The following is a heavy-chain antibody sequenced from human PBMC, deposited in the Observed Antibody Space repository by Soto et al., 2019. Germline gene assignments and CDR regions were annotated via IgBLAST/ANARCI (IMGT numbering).Heavy chain of an antibody. CDR1: GGSISSYY. V-gene: IGHV4-59*08. CDR3: ARLMYYDILTGYYTGAFDI. CDR2: IYYSGSI. Sequence: SETLSLTCTVSGGSISSYYWSWIRQPPGKGLEWIGYIYYSGSINYNPSLKSRVTISVDTSKNQFSLKLSSVTAADTAVYYCARLMYYDILTGYYTGAFDIWGQGTMVTVSS. J-gene: IGHJ3*02. D-gene: IGHD3-9*01.